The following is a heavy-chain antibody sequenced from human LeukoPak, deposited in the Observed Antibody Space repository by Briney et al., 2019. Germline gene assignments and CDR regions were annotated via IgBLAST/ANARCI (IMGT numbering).Heavy chain of an antibody. CDR3: ARDLGLTGAGYYYYMDV. J-gene: IGHJ6*03. D-gene: IGHD1-20*01. Sequence: SVKVSCKASGGTFSSYAISWVRQAPGQELEWMGGIIPIFGTANYAQKFQGRVTITADESTSIAYMELSSLRSEDTAVYYCARDLGLTGAGYYYYMDVWGKGTTVTVSS. CDR2: IIPIFGTA. CDR1: GGTFSSYA. V-gene: IGHV1-69*13.